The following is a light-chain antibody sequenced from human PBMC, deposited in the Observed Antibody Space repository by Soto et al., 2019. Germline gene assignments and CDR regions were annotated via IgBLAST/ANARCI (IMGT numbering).Light chain of an antibody. J-gene: IGKJ4*01. Sequence: PVEGATLSCRASQSVANGQLAWYQHKPGQAPRLLFYGASNRATGIPARFTGSGSGTEFTLTISSLQSEDFAVYSCQQYDNWPPTFGGGTKVDI. V-gene: IGKV3-15*01. CDR1: QSVANGQ. CDR3: QQYDNWPPT. CDR2: GAS.